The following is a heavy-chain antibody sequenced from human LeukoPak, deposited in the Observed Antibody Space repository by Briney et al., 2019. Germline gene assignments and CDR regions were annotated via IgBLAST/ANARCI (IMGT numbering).Heavy chain of an antibody. CDR1: GFTFSSYW. CDR3: ARDPTSGSHPHFDA. V-gene: IGHV3-7*01. CDR2: IKQDGSEK. D-gene: IGHD1-26*01. Sequence: GGSLRLSCAASGFTFSSYWMSWVRQAPGKGLEWVANIKQDGSEKDYVDSVKGRFTVSRDNANNSLFLNMNSLRGEDTAIYFCARDPTSGSHPHFDAWGQGIQVSVSS. J-gene: IGHJ4*02.